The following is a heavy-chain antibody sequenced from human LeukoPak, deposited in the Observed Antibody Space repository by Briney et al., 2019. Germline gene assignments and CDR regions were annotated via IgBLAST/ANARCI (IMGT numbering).Heavy chain of an antibody. CDR1: GFTFSDYY. D-gene: IGHD3-22*01. CDR2: TSSSGSTI. V-gene: IGHV3-11*04. J-gene: IGHJ4*02. Sequence: GGSLRLSCAASGFTFSDYYMSWIRQAPGKGLEWVSYTSSSGSTIYYADSVKGRFTISRDNAKNSLYLQMNSLRAEDTAVYYCARERDANYYDSSGYYSIRDYWGQGTLVTVSS. CDR3: ARERDANYYDSSGYYSIRDY.